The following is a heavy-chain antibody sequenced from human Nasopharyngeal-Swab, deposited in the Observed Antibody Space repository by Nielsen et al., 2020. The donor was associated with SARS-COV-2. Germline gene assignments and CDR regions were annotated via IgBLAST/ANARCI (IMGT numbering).Heavy chain of an antibody. V-gene: IGHV3-23*01. CDR3: AKERVEQGAFDI. D-gene: IGHD1/OR15-1a*01. CDR1: GFTFSSYA. CDR2: ISGSGGST. J-gene: IGHJ3*02. Sequence: GEALKISCAASGFTFSSYAMNWVRQAPGKGLEWVSGISGSGGSTYYADSVKGRFTISRDSSKNTLYLQMNSLRAEETAVYYCAKERVEQGAFDIWGQGTMVTVSS.